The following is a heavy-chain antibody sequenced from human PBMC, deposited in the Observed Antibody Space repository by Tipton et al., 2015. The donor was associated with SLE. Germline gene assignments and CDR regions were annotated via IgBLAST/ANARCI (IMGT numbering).Heavy chain of an antibody. V-gene: IGHV4-59*12. CDR2: IYDSQRT. D-gene: IGHD5-24*01. Sequence: TLSLTCTVSGASISNYYWSWIRQPPGKGLEWIGYIYDSQRTNYNPSLESRVTISIDMSEKQFSLRLTSVTAADTAVYYCAREGYTSSPYNYYVDVWGEGTTVTVSS. CDR1: GASISNYY. J-gene: IGHJ6*03. CDR3: AREGYTSSPYNYYVDV.